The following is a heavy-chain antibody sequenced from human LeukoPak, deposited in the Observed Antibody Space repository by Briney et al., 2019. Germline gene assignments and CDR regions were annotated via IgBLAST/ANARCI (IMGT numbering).Heavy chain of an antibody. J-gene: IGHJ4*02. D-gene: IGHD5-18*01. CDR3: ARGRYSYGYAFDY. Sequence: GRSLRLSCAASGFTFSSYAMHWVRQAPGKGLEWVAVISYDGSNKYYADSVKGRVTISRDNSKNTLYLQMNSLRAEDTAVYYCARGRYSYGYAFDYWGQGTLVTVSS. V-gene: IGHV3-30-3*01. CDR2: ISYDGSNK. CDR1: GFTFSSYA.